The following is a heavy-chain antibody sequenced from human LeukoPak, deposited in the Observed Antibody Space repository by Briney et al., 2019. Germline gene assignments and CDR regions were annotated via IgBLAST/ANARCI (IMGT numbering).Heavy chain of an antibody. CDR1: GYTLTELS. J-gene: IGHJ4*02. CDR2: FDPEDGET. CDR3: ATVGGYSYGYPTYYFDY. V-gene: IGHV1-24*01. D-gene: IGHD5-18*01. Sequence: ASVKVSCKVSGYTLTELSMHWVRQAPGKGLEWMGGFDPEDGETIYAQKFQGRVTMTEDTSTDTAYMELSSPRSEDTAVYYCATVGGYSYGYPTYYFDYWGQGTLVTVSS.